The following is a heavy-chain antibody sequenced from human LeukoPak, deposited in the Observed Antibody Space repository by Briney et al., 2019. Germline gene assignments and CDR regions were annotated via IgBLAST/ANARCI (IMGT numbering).Heavy chain of an antibody. CDR3: ARDRRLKRHPFDY. J-gene: IGHJ4*02. CDR2: IYYTGST. CDR1: GGSIRSGNYY. Sequence: SETLSLTCLVSGGSIRSGNYYWGWIRQPPGKGLEWFGSIYYTGSTYNNPSLKTRVTMSVDTSKNQFSLKLSSVTAADTAVYYCARDRRLKRHPFDYWGQGTLVTVSS. V-gene: IGHV4-39*07. D-gene: IGHD1-1*01.